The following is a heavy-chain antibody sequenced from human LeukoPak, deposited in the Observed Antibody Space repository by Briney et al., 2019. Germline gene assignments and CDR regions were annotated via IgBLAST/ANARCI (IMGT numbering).Heavy chain of an antibody. CDR3: VRGTGY. Sequence: GGALRLSCSVSGFTFSTYVMHWVRQAPGKGLEYVSAISSNGDNIYYADSVKGRFTTSRDNSKNTLYLQMSSLRADDTAVYYCVRGTGYWGQGTLVTVSS. CDR2: ISSNGDNI. CDR1: GFTFSTYV. V-gene: IGHV3-64D*06. J-gene: IGHJ4*02.